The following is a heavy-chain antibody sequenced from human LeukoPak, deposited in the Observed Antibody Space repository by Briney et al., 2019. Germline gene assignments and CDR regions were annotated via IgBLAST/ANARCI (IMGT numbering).Heavy chain of an antibody. CDR1: GFTFSSYS. J-gene: IGHJ6*03. Sequence: GGSLRLSCEASGFTFSSYSMNWVRQAPGQGLEWVSYISSSSSNIYYADNVKGRSTISRDNAKNSLYLQMNSLRAEDTAVYYCARSNWNYDHYYYYYYMDVWGKGTTVTVSS. CDR3: ARSNWNYDHYYYYYYMDV. V-gene: IGHV3-48*01. CDR2: ISSSSSNI. D-gene: IGHD1-7*01.